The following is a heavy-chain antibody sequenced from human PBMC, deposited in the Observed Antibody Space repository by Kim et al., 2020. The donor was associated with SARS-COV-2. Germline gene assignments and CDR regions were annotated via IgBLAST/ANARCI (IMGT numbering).Heavy chain of an antibody. Sequence: SETLSHTCTVSGGSINNSNYYWGWTRQPPGKGLEWIGSIYYSGSTHYNPSLKSRVTISVDTSKNQFSLKVNSVTVTDTAVYYCARLAGGDDFWSGYPKWFDPWGQGTLVIVSS. CDR1: GGSINNSNYY. V-gene: IGHV4-39*01. J-gene: IGHJ5*02. D-gene: IGHD3-3*01. CDR3: ARLAGGDDFWSGYPKWFDP. CDR2: IYYSGST.